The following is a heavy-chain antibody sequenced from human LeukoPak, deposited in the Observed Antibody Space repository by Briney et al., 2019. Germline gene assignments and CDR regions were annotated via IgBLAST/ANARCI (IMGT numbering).Heavy chain of an antibody. V-gene: IGHV4-4*09. J-gene: IGHJ2*01. CDR1: GGSVSSYY. D-gene: IGHD6-19*01. Sequence: PSETLSLTCTVSGGSVSSYYWSWIRQPPGKGLEWIGYIYDSESTNYNSSLESRVTISVDTSKNQLFLKLSSVTAADTAVYYCARFHSGPSGWYVLWYFDLWGRGTLVTVSS. CDR2: IYDSEST. CDR3: ARFHSGPSGWYVLWYFDL.